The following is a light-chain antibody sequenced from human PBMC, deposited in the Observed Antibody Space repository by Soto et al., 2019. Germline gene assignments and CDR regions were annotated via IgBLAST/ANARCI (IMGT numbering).Light chain of an antibody. V-gene: IGKV3-20*01. J-gene: IGKJ1*01. Sequence: EIVLTQSPATLSLSPGERATLSCRASQSVSSSYLAWYQQKPGQAPRLLIYGASSRATGIPDRFSGSGSGTDFTLTISRPEPEDFAVYYCQQYGSSPGTFGQGTKVDIK. CDR3: QQYGSSPGT. CDR2: GAS. CDR1: QSVSSSY.